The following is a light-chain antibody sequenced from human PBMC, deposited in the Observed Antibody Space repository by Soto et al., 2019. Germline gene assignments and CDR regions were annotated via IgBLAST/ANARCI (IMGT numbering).Light chain of an antibody. J-gene: IGKJ1*01. CDR1: RSVSSNY. V-gene: IGKV3-20*01. CDR2: RAS. CDR3: QHYGSPPRT. Sequence: EIVLTQSPGTLSLSPGETATLSCRASRSVSSNYLAWYQQRPGQAPRLPINRASNRATGIPDRFTASGSGTYFTVTINRLEPADFAVYYCQHYGSPPRTFGQGTKVESK.